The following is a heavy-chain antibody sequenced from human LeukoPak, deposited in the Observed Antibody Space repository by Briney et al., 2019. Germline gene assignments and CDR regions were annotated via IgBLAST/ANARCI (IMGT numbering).Heavy chain of an antibody. D-gene: IGHD3-3*01. J-gene: IGHJ5*02. CDR2: IYHSGST. CDR1: GYSISSGYY. Sequence: PSETLSLTCTVSGYSISSGYYWGWIRQPPGKGLEWIGSIYHSGSTYYNPSLKSRVTISVDTSKNQFSLKLSSVTAADTAVYYCARGVRAHYDFWSGYYSQWSPNWFDPWGQGTLVTVSS. CDR3: ARGVRAHYDFWSGYYSQWSPNWFDP. V-gene: IGHV4-38-2*02.